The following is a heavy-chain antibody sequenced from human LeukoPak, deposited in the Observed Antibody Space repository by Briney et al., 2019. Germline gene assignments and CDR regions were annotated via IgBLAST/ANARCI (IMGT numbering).Heavy chain of an antibody. CDR2: ISYDGSNK. CDR3: ARGRYYYDSSGYYVDAFDI. J-gene: IGHJ3*02. CDR1: GFTFSSYA. V-gene: IGHV3-30*14. D-gene: IGHD3-22*01. Sequence: GGSLRLSCAASGFTFSSYAMHWVRQAPGKGLEWVAVISYDGSNKYYADSVKGRFTISRENAKNPLYLQMNSLRAGDTAVYYCARGRYYYDSSGYYVDAFDIWGQGTMVTVSS.